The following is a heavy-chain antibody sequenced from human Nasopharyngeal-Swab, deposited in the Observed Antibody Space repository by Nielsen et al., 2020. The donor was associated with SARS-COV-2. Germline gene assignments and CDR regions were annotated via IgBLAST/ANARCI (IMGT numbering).Heavy chain of an antibody. V-gene: IGHV3-30-3*01. CDR1: GFTFSSYA. D-gene: IGHD3-22*01. J-gene: IGHJ3*02. CDR3: ARFNYYDSSGHDAFDI. Sequence: GESLKISCAASGFTFSSYAMHWVRQAPGKGLEWVAVISYDGSNKYYADSVKGRFTISRDNSKNTPYLQMNSLRAEDTAVYYCARFNYYDSSGHDAFDIWGQGTMVTVSS. CDR2: ISYDGSNK.